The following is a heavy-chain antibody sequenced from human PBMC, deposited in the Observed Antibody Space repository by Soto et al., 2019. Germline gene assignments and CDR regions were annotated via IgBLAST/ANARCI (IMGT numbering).Heavy chain of an antibody. CDR3: ERLMMVRGVLFDL. CDR1: GFSVSGNY. J-gene: IGHJ4*02. Sequence: EVQLVESGGGLIQPGGSLRLSCEVSGFSVSGNYMSWVRQAPGKGLDWVSVIYSGGSRYYADSVRGRSTISRDESQNTLYLQMNNLRAEDKAVYYCERLMMVRGVLFDLWGRGSLVSVSS. V-gene: IGHV3-53*01. CDR2: IYSGGSR. D-gene: IGHD3-10*01.